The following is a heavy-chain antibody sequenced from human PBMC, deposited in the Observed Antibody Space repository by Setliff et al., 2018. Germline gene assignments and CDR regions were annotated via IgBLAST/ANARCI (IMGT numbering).Heavy chain of an antibody. Sequence: GGSLRLSCAASGVTFSSYAMTWVRQAPGKGLEWVSSISGSGGSTYHADSVKGRFTISRDNSKNTLYLQMNSLRADDTAVYYCARRNYRTALDYWGQGTLVTVSS. CDR1: GVTFSSYA. D-gene: IGHD3-16*02. CDR2: ISGSGGST. J-gene: IGHJ4*02. V-gene: IGHV3-23*01. CDR3: ARRNYRTALDY.